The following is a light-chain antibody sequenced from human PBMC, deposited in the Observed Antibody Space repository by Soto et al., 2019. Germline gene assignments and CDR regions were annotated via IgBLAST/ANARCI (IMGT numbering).Light chain of an antibody. Sequence: DIVMTQSPDSLAVSLGERATINCKSSQRVLYSSNNRNYLAWYQQRLGQPPKLIFYWASTRESGVPDRFSGSGSGTDFTLTISSLQAEDVAVYYCQQYYSAPLTFGGGTKVEIK. J-gene: IGKJ4*01. CDR2: WAS. V-gene: IGKV4-1*01. CDR1: QRVLYSSNNRNY. CDR3: QQYYSAPLT.